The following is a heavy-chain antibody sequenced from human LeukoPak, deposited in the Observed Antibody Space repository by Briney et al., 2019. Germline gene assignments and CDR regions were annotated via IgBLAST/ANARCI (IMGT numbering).Heavy chain of an antibody. Sequence: PGGSLRLSCAASGFTFSSHAMSWVRQAPGKGLEWVSSISGFVYNIYYADSVKGRFTISRDNPKNTLYLQMNSLRVEDTAVYFCAKDLQGGTNYGSIFGYFDYWGQGALVTVSS. CDR1: GFTFSSHA. CDR3: AKDLQGGTNYGSIFGYFDY. D-gene: IGHD3-10*01. CDR2: ISGFVYNI. J-gene: IGHJ4*02. V-gene: IGHV3-23*01.